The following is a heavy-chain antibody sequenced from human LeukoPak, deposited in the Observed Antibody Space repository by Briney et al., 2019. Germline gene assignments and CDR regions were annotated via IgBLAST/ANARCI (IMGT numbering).Heavy chain of an antibody. CDR2: IYYSGST. Sequence: SETLSLTCTVSGGSISSSSHYWGWIRQPPGKGLEWIGSIYYSGSTYYNPSLKSRVTISVDTSKNQFSLKLSSVTAADTAVYYCARQYSSSSSGHDYWGQGTLVTVSS. D-gene: IGHD6-6*01. CDR1: GGSISSSSHY. V-gene: IGHV4-39*01. CDR3: ARQYSSSSSGHDY. J-gene: IGHJ4*02.